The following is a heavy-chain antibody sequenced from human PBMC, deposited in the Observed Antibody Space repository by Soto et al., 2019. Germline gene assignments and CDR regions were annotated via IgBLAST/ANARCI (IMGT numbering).Heavy chain of an antibody. CDR3: AKDLWSDCGGDCYSPAEYFQH. V-gene: IGHV3-9*01. CDR1: GFTFDDYA. CDR2: VSWNSGSI. D-gene: IGHD2-21*02. Sequence: EVQLEESGGGLVQPGRSLRLSCAASGFTFDDYAMHWVRQAPGKGLEWVSGVSWNSGSIDYADSVKGRFTISRDNSKNTLYLQMNSLRAEDTAVYYCAKDLWSDCGGDCYSPAEYFQHWGQGTLVTVSS. J-gene: IGHJ1*01.